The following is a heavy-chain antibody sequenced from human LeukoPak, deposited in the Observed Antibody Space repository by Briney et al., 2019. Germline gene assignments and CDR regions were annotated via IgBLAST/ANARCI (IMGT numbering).Heavy chain of an antibody. V-gene: IGHV3-23*01. D-gene: IGHD3-10*01. J-gene: IGHJ3*02. CDR3: ARDRVYASGSRDAFDI. CDR2: ISGSGAST. CDR1: GFTFSSYA. Sequence: GGSLRLSCAASGFTFSSYAMSWVRQAPGKGLGWVSGISGSGASTYYADSVKGRFTISRDNSKNTLYLQMNSLRAEDTAVYYCARDRVYASGSRDAFDIWGQGTMVAVSS.